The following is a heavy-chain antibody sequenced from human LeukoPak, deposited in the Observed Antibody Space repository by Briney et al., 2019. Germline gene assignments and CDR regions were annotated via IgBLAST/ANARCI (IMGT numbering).Heavy chain of an antibody. CDR2: IYYSGST. Sequence: PSETLSLTCTVSGVTISNDYYYWGWIRQPPGKGLEWIGSIYYSGSTYYNPSLKRRVTISVDTSKNQFPLKVSSVTAADTAVYYCARNLRAGDLALDYWAREPWSPSPQ. V-gene: IGHV4-39*06. J-gene: IGHJ4*02. D-gene: IGHD3-16*01. CDR1: GVTISNDYYY. CDR3: ARNLRAGDLALDY.